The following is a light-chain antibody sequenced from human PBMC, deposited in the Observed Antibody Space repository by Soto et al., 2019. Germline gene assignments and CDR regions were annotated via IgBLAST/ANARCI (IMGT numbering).Light chain of an antibody. Sequence: EIVLTQSPATLSLSPGERATLSCRASQSVGYHLAWYQQKPGQAPRLLIYDASNRATGIPARFSGSGSGTDFTLAISSLEPEDFAVYYCQQRSEWPLTFGGGTKVEIK. CDR2: DAS. CDR1: QSVGYH. CDR3: QQRSEWPLT. V-gene: IGKV3-11*01. J-gene: IGKJ4*01.